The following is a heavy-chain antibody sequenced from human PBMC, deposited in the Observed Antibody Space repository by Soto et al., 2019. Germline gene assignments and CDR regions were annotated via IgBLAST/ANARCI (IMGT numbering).Heavy chain of an antibody. CDR1: GFTVRTSY. V-gene: IGHV3-66*01. CDR3: ARDITSGWNAFDC. D-gene: IGHD6-19*01. CDR2: IYAGGTS. J-gene: IGHJ4*02. Sequence: EVQLVESGGGLVQPGGSLRLSCAASGFTVRTSYMNWVRQSPGRGLEWLSVIYAGGTSYHADSVKGRFTISRDESRHTVYLQMNSLRAEDTAVYYCARDITSGWNAFDCWGQGTLVTVSS.